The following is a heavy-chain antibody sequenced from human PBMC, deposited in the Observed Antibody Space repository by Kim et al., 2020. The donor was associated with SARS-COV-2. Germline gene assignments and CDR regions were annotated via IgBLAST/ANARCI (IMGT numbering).Heavy chain of an antibody. J-gene: IGHJ5*02. Sequence: SETLSLTCTVSGGSISSYYWSWIRQPPGKGLEWIGYIYYSGSTNYNPSLKSRVTISVDTSKNQFSLKLSSVTAAETAVYYCARGGHGIAVAGTRWFDPWG. D-gene: IGHD6-19*01. V-gene: IGHV4-59*01. CDR3: ARGGHGIAVAGTRWFDP. CDR1: GGSISSYY. CDR2: IYYSGST.